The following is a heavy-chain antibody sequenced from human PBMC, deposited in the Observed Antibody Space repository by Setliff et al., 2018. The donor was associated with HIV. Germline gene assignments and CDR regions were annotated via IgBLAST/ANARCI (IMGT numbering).Heavy chain of an antibody. CDR1: GGTFSSYA. V-gene: IGHV3-30*16. D-gene: IGHD2-2*01. CDR2: ISYDGGNK. J-gene: IGHJ4*02. CDR3: ARDRVPYCSSTSCYHFDY. Sequence: SCKASGGTFSSYAISWVRQAPGQGLEWVAVISYDGGNKYYADSVKGRFTISRDNSKNTLYLQMNSLRAEDTAVYYCARDRVPYCSSTSCYHFDYWGQGTLVTVSS.